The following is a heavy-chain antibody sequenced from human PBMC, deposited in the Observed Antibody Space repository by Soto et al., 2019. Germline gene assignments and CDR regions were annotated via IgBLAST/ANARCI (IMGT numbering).Heavy chain of an antibody. V-gene: IGHV1-69*13. CDR2: IIPIFGTA. CDR3: GQSRGHIPLWEPGNYYYYGMDV. Sequence: SVKVSCKASGGTFSSYAISWVRQAPGQGLEWMGGIIPIFGTANYAQKFQGRVTITADESTSTAYMELSSLRSEDTAVYYCGQSRGHIPLWEPGNYYYYGMDVWGQGTTVTVSS. CDR1: GGTFSSYA. D-gene: IGHD1-26*01. J-gene: IGHJ6*02.